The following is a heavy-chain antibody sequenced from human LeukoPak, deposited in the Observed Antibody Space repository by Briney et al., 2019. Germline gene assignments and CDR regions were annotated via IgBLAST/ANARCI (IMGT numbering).Heavy chain of an antibody. CDR1: GFTFSSYA. D-gene: IGHD6-13*01. Sequence: GGSLRLSCAASGFTFSSYAMSWVRQAPGKGLEWVSAISGSGGSTYYADSMKGRFTISRDNSKNTLYLQMNSLRAEDTAVYYCAKAVRGSSWPIYFDYWGQGTLVTVSS. CDR3: AKAVRGSSWPIYFDY. V-gene: IGHV3-23*01. J-gene: IGHJ4*02. CDR2: ISGSGGST.